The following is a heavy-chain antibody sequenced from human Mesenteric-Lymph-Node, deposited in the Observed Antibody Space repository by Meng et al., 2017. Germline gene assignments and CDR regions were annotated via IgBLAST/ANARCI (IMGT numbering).Heavy chain of an antibody. CDR1: GFTFSNAW. V-gene: IGHV3-7*01. CDR2: IKEDGSEK. D-gene: IGHD6-19*01. J-gene: IGHJ4*02. CDR3: ARSTHSSASE. Sequence: GGSLRLSCAASGFTFSNAWMSWVRQAPGKGLEWVAHIKEDGSEKFYVDSVKGRFTTSRDNAKSSLYLQMSSLRAEDTAVYYCARSTHSSASEWGQGTLVTVSS.